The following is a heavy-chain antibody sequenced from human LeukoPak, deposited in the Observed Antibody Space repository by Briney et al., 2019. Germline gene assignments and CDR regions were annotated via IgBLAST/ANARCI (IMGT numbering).Heavy chain of an antibody. Sequence: PGGSLRLSCAAPGFTFSSHSMSWVRQAPGKRLEWVANVREDGSEINYADSVKGRFTISRDNARNSLYLQMNIPRAEDTAIYFCARLLHFERSVYRPVDFWGQGTLVSVSS. CDR3: ARLLHFERSVYRPVDF. V-gene: IGHV3-7*01. J-gene: IGHJ4*02. D-gene: IGHD3-22*01. CDR2: VREDGSEI. CDR1: GFTFSSHS.